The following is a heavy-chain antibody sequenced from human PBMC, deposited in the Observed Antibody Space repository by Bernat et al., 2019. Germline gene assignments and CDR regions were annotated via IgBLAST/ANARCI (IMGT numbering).Heavy chain of an antibody. J-gene: IGHJ4*02. CDR1: GGSISSYY. CDR2: IYYSGST. V-gene: IGHV4-59*01. D-gene: IGHD3-22*01. Sequence: QVQLQESGPGLVKPSETLSLTCTVSGGSISSYYWSWIRQPPGKGLEWIGYIYYSGSTNYDPSLKSRVTISVDTSKNQFSLKLSSVTAADTAVYYCASIPVYYYDTSGYVDYWGQGTLVTVSS. CDR3: ASIPVYYYDTSGYVDY.